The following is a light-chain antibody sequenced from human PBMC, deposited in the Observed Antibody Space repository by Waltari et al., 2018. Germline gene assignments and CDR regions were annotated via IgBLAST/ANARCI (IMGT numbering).Light chain of an antibody. V-gene: IGLV1-51*01. CDR3: ATWDSSLSAGRV. Sequence: QSILTQPPSVSAAPGQKVSIACSGANSNIGSHYVSWYQQIPGTAPKLLIYENKKRPSGIPDRFSGSKSGTSATLGITGLQTADEGDYYCATWDSSLSAGRVFGGGTKLTVL. CDR1: NSNIGSHY. J-gene: IGLJ3*02. CDR2: ENK.